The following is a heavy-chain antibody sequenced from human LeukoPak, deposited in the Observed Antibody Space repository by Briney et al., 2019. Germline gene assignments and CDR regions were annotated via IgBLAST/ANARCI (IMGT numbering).Heavy chain of an antibody. CDR1: GYTFTDYY. Sequence: GASVKVSCKASGYTFTDYYMHWVRQAPGQGLEWMGWIDPNSGGASYAQKLQGRVTMTRDTSISTADMELSRLRSDDTAVYYCATDSSGYDYWGQGTLVTVSS. D-gene: IGHD3-22*01. CDR2: IDPNSGGA. CDR3: ATDSSGYDY. J-gene: IGHJ4*02. V-gene: IGHV1-2*02.